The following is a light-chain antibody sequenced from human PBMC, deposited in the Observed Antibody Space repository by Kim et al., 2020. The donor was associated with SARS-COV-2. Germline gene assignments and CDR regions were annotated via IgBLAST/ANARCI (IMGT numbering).Light chain of an antibody. J-gene: IGKJ5*01. CDR3: LQHSTYPIT. V-gene: IGKV1-17*01. CDR2: GAS. Sequence: ASGGDRVTITCRASQDIRNDLGGYQQNPGRAPKRLIYGASSLQSGVPSRFSGSGSGTEFTLTISSVQPEDFATYCCLQHSTYPITFGQGTRLEIK. CDR1: QDIRND.